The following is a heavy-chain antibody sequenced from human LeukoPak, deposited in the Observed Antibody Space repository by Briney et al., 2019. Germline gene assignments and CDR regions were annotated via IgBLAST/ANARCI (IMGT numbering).Heavy chain of an antibody. J-gene: IGHJ4*02. CDR1: GGSISSYY. Sequence: SETLSLTCTVSGGSISSYYWSWIRQPPGKGLEWIGYIYYSGSTNYNPSLKSRVTISVDTSKNQFSLKLSSVTAADTAVYYCARTQQWLVPFDYWGQGTLVIVSS. CDR2: IYYSGST. CDR3: ARTQQWLVPFDY. V-gene: IGHV4-59*08. D-gene: IGHD6-19*01.